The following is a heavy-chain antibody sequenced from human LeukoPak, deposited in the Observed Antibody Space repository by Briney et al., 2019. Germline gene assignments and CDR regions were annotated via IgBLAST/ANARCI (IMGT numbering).Heavy chain of an antibody. CDR3: ARDGGRDGYKPADY. Sequence: GGSPRLSCAASGFTFSSYAMHWVRQAPGKGLEWVAVISYDGSNKYYADSVKGRFTISGDNSKNTLYLQMNSLRAEDTAVYYCARDGGRDGYKPADYWAQGTLVTVSS. CDR2: ISYDGSNK. V-gene: IGHV3-30*04. D-gene: IGHD5-24*01. CDR1: GFTFSSYA. J-gene: IGHJ4*02.